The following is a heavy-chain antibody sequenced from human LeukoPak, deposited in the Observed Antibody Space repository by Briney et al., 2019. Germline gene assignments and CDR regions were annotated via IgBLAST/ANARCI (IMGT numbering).Heavy chain of an antibody. CDR3: ARDTFGTSRPVEY. D-gene: IGHD2/OR15-2a*01. V-gene: IGHV1-3*01. Sequence: ASVKVSCKASGNTFSSYVMHWVRQAPGQSLEWMGWINAGNGNTEYAQKFQGGVTITRDTSASAAYMELNSLRSEDTAVYYCARDTFGTSRPVEYWGQGTLVTVSS. J-gene: IGHJ4*02. CDR2: INAGNGNT. CDR1: GNTFSSYV.